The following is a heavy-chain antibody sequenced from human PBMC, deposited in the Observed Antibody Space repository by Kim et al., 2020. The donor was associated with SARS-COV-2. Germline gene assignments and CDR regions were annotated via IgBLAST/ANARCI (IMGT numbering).Heavy chain of an antibody. CDR3: ARQKYSGYERGFDY. J-gene: IGHJ4*02. V-gene: IGHV5-51*01. D-gene: IGHD5-12*01. Sequence: SPSFQGQVTISADKSISTAYLQWSSLKASDTAMYYCARQKYSGYERGFDYWGQGTLVTVSS.